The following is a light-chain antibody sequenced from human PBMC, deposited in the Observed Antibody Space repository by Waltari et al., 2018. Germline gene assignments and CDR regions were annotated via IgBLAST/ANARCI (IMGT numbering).Light chain of an antibody. CDR2: RNN. V-gene: IGLV1-47*01. J-gene: IGLJ3*02. CDR3: ATWDGSLTAWV. CDR1: TSNIGRNY. Sequence: QSVLTQPPSASGTPGQRVTISCSGSTSNIGRNYVYWYQQFPGTAPKLHVYRNNERPSGVPDRISGSKSGTSASLAISGLRSEDEADYYCATWDGSLTAWVFGGGTKVTVL.